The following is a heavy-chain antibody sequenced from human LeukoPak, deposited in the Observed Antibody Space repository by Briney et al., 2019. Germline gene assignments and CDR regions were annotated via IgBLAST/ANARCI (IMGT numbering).Heavy chain of an antibody. CDR3: ARDPVRGARSAD. D-gene: IGHD3-10*01. J-gene: IGHJ4*02. Sequence: ASVKVSCKASGYTLTGYHMHRVRQDPGQGLEWMGRINPNSRGTNYEHKFQGRATMIREPSISKAYTEVGGLRYDDSAEYSGARDPVRGARSADWGQGTLVTVSS. CDR1: GYTLTGYH. V-gene: IGHV1-2*06. CDR2: INPNSRGT.